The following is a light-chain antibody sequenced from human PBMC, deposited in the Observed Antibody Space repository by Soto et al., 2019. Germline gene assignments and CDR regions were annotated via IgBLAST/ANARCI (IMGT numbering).Light chain of an antibody. Sequence: MLTQPPSASASLGASVTLTCTLSSGYSNYKVDWYQQRPGKGPRFVMRVGTGGIVGSKGDGIPDRFSVLGSGLNRYLTIKNIQEEDESDYHCGADHGSGSNLLYVFGNCTKVTVI. CDR2: VGTGGIVG. J-gene: IGLJ1*01. CDR1: SGYSNYK. CDR3: GADHGSGSNLLYV. V-gene: IGLV9-49*01.